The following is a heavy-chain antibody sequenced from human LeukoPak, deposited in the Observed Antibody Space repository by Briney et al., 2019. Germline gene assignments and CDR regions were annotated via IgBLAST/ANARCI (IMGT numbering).Heavy chain of an antibody. CDR1: GYALTTYY. CDR3: ARDQKSQDAQLWLDY. V-gene: IGHV1-46*01. Sequence: ASVKVSCKASGYALTTYYMHWVRQAPGQGLEWMGIINPGGGSTSYAQKFQGRVTMTRDTSTSTVYMELGSLRSEDTAVYYCARDQKSQDAQLWLDYWGQGTLVTVSS. CDR2: INPGGGST. J-gene: IGHJ4*02. D-gene: IGHD5-18*01.